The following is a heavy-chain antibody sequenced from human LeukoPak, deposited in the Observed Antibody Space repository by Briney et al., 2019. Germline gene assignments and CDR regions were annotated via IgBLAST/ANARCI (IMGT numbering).Heavy chain of an antibody. CDR1: GFTLSSYG. D-gene: IGHD4-17*01. CDR2: IWYDGSNK. CDR3: ARDDYGDYGVGY. J-gene: IGHJ4*02. Sequence: GSLRLSCAASGFTLSSYGMHWVRQAPGKGLEWVAVIWYDGSNKYYADSVKGRFTISRDNSKNTLYLQMNSLRAEDTAVYYCARDDYGDYGVGYWGQGTLVTVSS. V-gene: IGHV3-33*01.